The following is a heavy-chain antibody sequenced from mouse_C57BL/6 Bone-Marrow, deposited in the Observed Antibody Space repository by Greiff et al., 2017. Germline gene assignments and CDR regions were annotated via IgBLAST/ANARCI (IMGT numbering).Heavy chain of an antibody. D-gene: IGHD1-1*01. CDR3: ANHPDNYYGSSYN. V-gene: IGHV1-78*01. J-gene: IGHJ2*01. Sequence: VPLQQSDAELVKPGASVKISCKVSGYTFTDHPIHWMKQRPEQGLEWIGYIYPRDGSTKYNEKFKGKATLTADKSSSTAYMQLNSLTSEDSAVYFCANHPDNYYGSSYNWGQGTTLTVSS. CDR1: GYTFTDHP. CDR2: IYPRDGST.